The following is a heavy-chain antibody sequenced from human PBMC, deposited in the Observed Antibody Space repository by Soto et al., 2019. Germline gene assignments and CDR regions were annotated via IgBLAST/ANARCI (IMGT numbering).Heavy chain of an antibody. CDR2: ISAYSGNT. CDR1: GYTFTSYG. V-gene: IGHV1-18*01. J-gene: IGHJ4*02. D-gene: IGHD2-15*01. Sequence: ASVKVSCKASGYTFTSYGISWVRQAPGQGLEWMGWISAYSGNTNYAQKLQGRVTMTTDTSTSTAYMELRSLRSDDTAVYYCAREGYCSGGSCRPREDAAAFDYWGQGTLVTVSS. CDR3: AREGYCSGGSCRPREDAAAFDY.